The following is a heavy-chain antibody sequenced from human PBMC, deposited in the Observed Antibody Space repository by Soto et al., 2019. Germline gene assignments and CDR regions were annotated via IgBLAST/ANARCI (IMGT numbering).Heavy chain of an antibody. J-gene: IGHJ4*01. CDR2: IRNKTDGGTT. V-gene: IGHV3-15*01. D-gene: IGHD3-3*01. CDR3: ISDPYYDFWSGYHFDY. Sequence: GGSLRLSCTASGFSFSKAWMSWVRLTPGKGLEWVGRIRNKTDGGTTDYPAPVRGRFTVSRDDSRSTLYLQMNRLNTEDTAVYYCISDPYYDFWSGYHFDYWGHGTQVTVSS. CDR1: GFSFSKAW.